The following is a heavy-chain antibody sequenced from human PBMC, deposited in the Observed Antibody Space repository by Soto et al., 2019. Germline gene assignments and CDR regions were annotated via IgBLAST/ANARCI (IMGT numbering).Heavy chain of an antibody. CDR3: AAVVVGAPLHNYSPY. V-gene: IGHV4-39*01. D-gene: IGHD2-15*01. J-gene: IGHJ4*02. CDR2: AYYSGDATTT. CDR1: GGAISNGNYY. Sequence: QLQLHESGPSLVKPSGTLPLTCTVSGGAISNGNYYWAWIRQPPGKGLEWVGSAYYSGDATTTYYYSPLKTRLVISTDTSKNQFSLRMASVIIAATALYFCAAVVVGAPLHNYSPYWGQGALVSVSS.